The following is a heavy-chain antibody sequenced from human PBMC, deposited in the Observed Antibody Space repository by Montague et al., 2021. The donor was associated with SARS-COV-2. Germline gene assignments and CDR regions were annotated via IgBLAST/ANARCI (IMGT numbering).Heavy chain of an antibody. CDR1: GFSFRTYW. CDR3: ASPGVRRDGFDI. V-gene: IGHV3-7*01. Sequence: SLRLSCAASGFSFRTYWMSWVRQAQGKGLEWVASVREDGTDKYYVDLAKGRFSISRDNAKNSVYLQMNSLRGEDTAVYYCASPGVRRDGFDIWGQGTVVTVSS. D-gene: IGHD2-21*01. CDR2: VREDGTDK. J-gene: IGHJ3*02.